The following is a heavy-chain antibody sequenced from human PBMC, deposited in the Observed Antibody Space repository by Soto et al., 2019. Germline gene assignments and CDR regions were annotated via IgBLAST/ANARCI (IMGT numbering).Heavy chain of an antibody. CDR2: ISGSGGST. D-gene: IGHD3-10*01. CDR3: AKSPNTYYYGSGSYRDY. V-gene: IGHV3-23*01. Sequence: GGSLRLSCAASGFTFSSYAMSWVRQAPGKGLEWVSAISGSGGSTYYADSVKGRFTISRDNSKNTLYLQMNSLRAEDTSVYYFAKSPNTYYYGSGSYRDYWGQGTLVTVSS. J-gene: IGHJ4*02. CDR1: GFTFSSYA.